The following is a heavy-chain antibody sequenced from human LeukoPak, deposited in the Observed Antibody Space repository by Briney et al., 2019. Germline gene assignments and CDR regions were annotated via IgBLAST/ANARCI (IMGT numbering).Heavy chain of an antibody. CDR3: ARGLWDNWNDAIFYYYGMDV. CDR2: MNPNSGNT. CDR1: GYTFTSYD. V-gene: IGHV1-8*01. Sequence: GASVKVSCKASGYTFTSYDINWVRQATGQGLEWMGWMNPNSGNTGYAQKFQGRVTMTRNTSISTAYMELSSLRSEDTAVYYCARGLWDNWNDAIFYYYGMDVWGQGTTVTVSS. D-gene: IGHD1-20*01. J-gene: IGHJ6*02.